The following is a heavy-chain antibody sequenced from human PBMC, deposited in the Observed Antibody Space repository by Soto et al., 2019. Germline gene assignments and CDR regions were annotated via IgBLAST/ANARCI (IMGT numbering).Heavy chain of an antibody. D-gene: IGHD3-22*01. J-gene: IGHJ6*02. Sequence: GGSLRLSCAAFAFPFSTYGMHWVRQAPGKGLEWVAVISYDETNKYYGDSVKGRFTISRDNSKNTLYLQMNSLRAEDTAVYYCAKDLKGHDHRSGYYLDYYYGMDVWGQGTTVTVSS. CDR1: AFPFSTYG. CDR2: ISYDETNK. CDR3: AKDLKGHDHRSGYYLDYYYGMDV. V-gene: IGHV3-30*18.